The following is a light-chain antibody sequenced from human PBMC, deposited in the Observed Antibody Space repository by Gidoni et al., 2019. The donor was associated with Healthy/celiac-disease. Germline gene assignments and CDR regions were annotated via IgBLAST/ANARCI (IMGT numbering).Light chain of an antibody. CDR1: SSDVGSYNL. CDR3: CSYAGSSTYV. Sequence: QSALTQPASVTGTTGQSITISCTGTSSDVGSYNLVSWYQQHPVKAPQLMIYEVSKRPSGVSNRFSGSKSGNTASLTISGLQAEDEADYYCCSYAGSSTYVFGTGTKVTVL. J-gene: IGLJ1*01. CDR2: EVS. V-gene: IGLV2-23*02.